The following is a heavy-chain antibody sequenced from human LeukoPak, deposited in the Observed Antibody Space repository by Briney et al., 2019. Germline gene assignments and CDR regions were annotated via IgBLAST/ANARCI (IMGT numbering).Heavy chain of an antibody. CDR2: IYYSGST. CDR1: GVSISSGGYY. D-gene: IGHD3-10*01. CDR3: ARTSITMVRGVIIHNWFDP. J-gene: IGHJ5*02. Sequence: TLSLTCTVSGVSISSGGYYWSWIRQHPGKGLEWIGYIYYSGSTYYNPSLKSRVTISVDTSKNQFSLKLSSVTAADTAVYYCARTSITMVRGVIIHNWFDPWGQGTLVTVSS. V-gene: IGHV4-31*03.